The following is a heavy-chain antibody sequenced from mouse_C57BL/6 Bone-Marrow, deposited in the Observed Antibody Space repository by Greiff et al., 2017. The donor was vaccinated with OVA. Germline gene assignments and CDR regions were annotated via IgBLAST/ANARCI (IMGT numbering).Heavy chain of an antibody. CDR3: ARHWDYGSFFDY. CDR1: GFTFSSYG. J-gene: IGHJ2*01. Sequence: EVKLMESGGDLVKPGGSLKLSCAASGFTFSSYGMSWVRQTPDKRLEWVATISSGGSYTYYPDSVKGRFTISRDNAKNTLYLQMSSLKSEDTAMNYWARHWDYGSFFDYWGQGTTLTVSS. CDR2: ISSGGSYT. V-gene: IGHV5-6*01. D-gene: IGHD1-1*01.